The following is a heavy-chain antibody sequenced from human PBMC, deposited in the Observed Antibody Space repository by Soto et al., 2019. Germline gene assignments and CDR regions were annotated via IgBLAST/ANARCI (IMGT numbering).Heavy chain of an antibody. CDR2: INPNSGGT. V-gene: IGHV1-2*04. CDR3: ARDPKHCSGGSCYSLSYYYYMDV. Sequence: ASVKVSCKASGYTFTGYYMHWVRQAPGQGLEWMGWINPNSGGTNYAQKFQGWVTMTRDTSISTAYMELRSLRSDDTAVYYCARDPKHCSGGSCYSLSYYYYMDVWGKGTTVTVSS. J-gene: IGHJ6*03. CDR1: GYTFTGYY. D-gene: IGHD2-15*01.